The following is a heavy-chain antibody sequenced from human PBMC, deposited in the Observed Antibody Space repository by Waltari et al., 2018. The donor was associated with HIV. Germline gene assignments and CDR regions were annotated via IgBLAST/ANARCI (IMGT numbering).Heavy chain of an antibody. CDR2: IIPIFGTA. D-gene: IGHD3-16*01. V-gene: IGHV1-69*01. CDR1: GATFGTSA. J-gene: IGHJ3*02. CDR3: ARVDKNYGDAFDI. Sequence: QVQLVQSGAEVKKPGSSVKVSCQASGATFGTSAISWVRRAPGQGLEWMGGIIPIFGTANYAQKFQGRVTITADESTSTAYMELSSLRSEDTAVYYCARVDKNYGDAFDIWGQGTMVTVSS.